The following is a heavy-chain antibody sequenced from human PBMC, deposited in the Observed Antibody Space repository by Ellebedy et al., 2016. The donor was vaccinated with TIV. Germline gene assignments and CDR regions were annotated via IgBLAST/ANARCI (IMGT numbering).Heavy chain of an antibody. Sequence: SVKVSCXASGGTFSSYAISWVRQAPGQGLEWMGGIIPIFGTANYAQKFQGRVTITADESTSTAYMELSSLRSEDTAVYYCARGRRYGGNSDFDYWGQGTLVTVSS. D-gene: IGHD4-23*01. J-gene: IGHJ4*02. V-gene: IGHV1-69*13. CDR2: IIPIFGTA. CDR3: ARGRRYGGNSDFDY. CDR1: GGTFSSYA.